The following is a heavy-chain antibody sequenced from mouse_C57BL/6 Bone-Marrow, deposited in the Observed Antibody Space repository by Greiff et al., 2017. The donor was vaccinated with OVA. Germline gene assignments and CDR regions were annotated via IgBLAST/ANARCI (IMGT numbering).Heavy chain of an antibody. CDR2: IDPNSGGT. CDR1: GYTFTSYW. J-gene: IGHJ4*01. V-gene: IGHV1-72*01. Sequence: QVQLQQPGAELVKPGASVKLSCKASGYTFTSYWMHWVKQRPGRGLEWIGRIDPNSGGTKYNEKFKSKATLTVDKPSSTAYMQLSSLTSEDSAVYYCARADYGSSYPFFYYAMDYWGQGTSVTVSS. D-gene: IGHD1-1*01. CDR3: ARADYGSSYPFFYYAMDY.